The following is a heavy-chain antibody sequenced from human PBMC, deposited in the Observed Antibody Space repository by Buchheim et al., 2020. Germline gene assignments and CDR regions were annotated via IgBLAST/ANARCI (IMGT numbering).Heavy chain of an antibody. J-gene: IGHJ4*02. CDR3: ARSGHDFWSGYVDY. D-gene: IGHD3-3*01. Sequence: QVQLVESGGGVVQPGRSLRLSCAASGFTFSSYAMHWVRQAPGKGLEWVAVISYDGSNKYYADSVTGRFTISRDNSKNTLYLQMNSLRAEDTAVYYCARSGHDFWSGYVDYWGQGTL. V-gene: IGHV3-30*04. CDR1: GFTFSSYA. CDR2: ISYDGSNK.